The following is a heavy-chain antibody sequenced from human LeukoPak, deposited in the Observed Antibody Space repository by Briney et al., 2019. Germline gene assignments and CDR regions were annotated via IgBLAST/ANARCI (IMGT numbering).Heavy chain of an antibody. CDR1: GFTFSSNY. CDR3: ARDPPGYSSGWYYFDY. J-gene: IGHJ4*02. CDR2: ISSSSSYI. V-gene: IGHV3-21*01. Sequence: PGGSLRLSCAASGFTFSSNYMSWVRQAPGKGLEWVSSISSSSSYIYYADSVKGRFTISRDNAKNSLYLQMNSLRAEDTAVYYCARDPPGYSSGWYYFDYWGQGTLVTVSS. D-gene: IGHD6-19*01.